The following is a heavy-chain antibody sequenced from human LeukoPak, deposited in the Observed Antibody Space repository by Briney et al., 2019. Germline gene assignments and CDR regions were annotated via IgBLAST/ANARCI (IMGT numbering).Heavy chain of an antibody. J-gene: IGHJ6*02. CDR2: ISGSGGST. D-gene: IGHD6-13*01. CDR1: GFTFSSYA. V-gene: IGHV3-23*01. CDR3: AKAPRAAAGTYNGMDV. Sequence: HTGGSLRLSCAASGFTFSSYAMSWVRQAPGKGLEWVSAISGSGGSTYYADSVKGRFTISRDNSKNTLYLQMNSLRAEDTAVYYYAKAPRAAAGTYNGMDVWGQGTTVTVSS.